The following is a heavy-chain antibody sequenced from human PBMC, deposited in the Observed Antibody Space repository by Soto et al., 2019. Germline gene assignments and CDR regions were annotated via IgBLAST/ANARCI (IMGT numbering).Heavy chain of an antibody. CDR3: ARGDVDTAMVDYYYGMDV. CDR1: GGTFSSYA. V-gene: IGHV1-69*01. J-gene: IGHJ6*02. CDR2: IIPIFGTA. Sequence: QVQLVKSGAEVKKPGSSVKVSCKASGGTFSSYAISWVRQAPGQGLEWMGGIIPIFGTANYAQKFQGRVTITADESTSTAYMELSSLRSEDTAVYYCARGDVDTAMVDYYYGMDVWGQGTTVTVSS. D-gene: IGHD5-18*01.